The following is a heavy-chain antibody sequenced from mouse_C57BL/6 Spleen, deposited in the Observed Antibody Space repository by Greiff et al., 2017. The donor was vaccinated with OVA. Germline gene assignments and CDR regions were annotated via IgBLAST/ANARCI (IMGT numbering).Heavy chain of an antibody. Sequence: EVQGVESGGGLVKPGGSLKLSCAASGFTFSSYAMSWVRQTPEKRLEWVATISDGGSYTYYPDNVKGRFTISRDNAKNNLYMQMSNLKSEETAMYYGARDYYGYSSYFDFWGQGTTLTVSS. D-gene: IGHD2-2*01. J-gene: IGHJ2*01. CDR3: ARDYYGYSSYFDF. CDR1: GFTFSSYA. V-gene: IGHV5-4*01. CDR2: ISDGGSYT.